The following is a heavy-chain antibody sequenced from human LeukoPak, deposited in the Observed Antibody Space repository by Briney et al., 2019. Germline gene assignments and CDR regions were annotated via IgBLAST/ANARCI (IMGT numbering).Heavy chain of an antibody. Sequence: GGSLRLSCAASGFTFSSYSMNWVRQAPGKGLEWVSSISSSSSYIYYADSVKGRFTISRDNAKNSLYLQMNSLRAEDTAVYYCARDLYYYDSSGILWGQGTLVTVSS. CDR2: ISSSSSYI. J-gene: IGHJ4*02. CDR3: ARDLYYYDSSGIL. CDR1: GFTFSSYS. V-gene: IGHV3-21*01. D-gene: IGHD3-22*01.